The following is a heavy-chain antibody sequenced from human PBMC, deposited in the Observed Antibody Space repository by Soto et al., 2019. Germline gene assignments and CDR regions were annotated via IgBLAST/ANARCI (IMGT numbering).Heavy chain of an antibody. CDR3: ARVGNWRLDY. J-gene: IGHJ4*02. Sequence: QVQLQQSGPGLVKPSQTLSLTCAISGDSVSDSSVSWKWIRQSPSRGLEWLGRTNHDSKWSIVYALSVKSRIPINADTSKHHFSLHLNSVTPEDTAVYYCARVGNWRLDYWGQGALVTLSS. V-gene: IGHV6-1*01. CDR2: TNHDSKWSI. D-gene: IGHD1-1*01. CDR1: GDSVSDSSVS.